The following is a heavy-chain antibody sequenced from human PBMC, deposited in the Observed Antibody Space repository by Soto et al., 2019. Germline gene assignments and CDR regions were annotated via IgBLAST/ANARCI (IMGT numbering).Heavy chain of an antibody. CDR2: INHSGST. CDR1: GGSFSGYY. CDR3: ARGTDRLIVTTTRTDF. Sequence: SETLSLTCAVYGGSFSGYYWTWIRQPPGTGLEWIGEINHSGSTNYNPSLKSRVTISVDTSKNQFSLKLTSVTAADTAVYYCARGTDRLIVTTTRTDFWGQGTLVTVSS. J-gene: IGHJ4*02. D-gene: IGHD5-12*01. V-gene: IGHV4-34*01.